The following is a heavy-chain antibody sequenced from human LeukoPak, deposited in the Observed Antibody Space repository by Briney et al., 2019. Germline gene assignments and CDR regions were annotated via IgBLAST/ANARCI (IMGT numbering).Heavy chain of an antibody. CDR3: ARDGLTHTYYDFWSGYNYYYYGMDV. J-gene: IGHJ6*02. CDR1: GFTFSSYW. Sequence: PGGSLRLSCAASGFTFSSYWMSWVRQAPGKGLEWVTNIKQDGSEKYYVDSVKGRFTISRDNAKNSLYLQMNSLRAEDTAVYYCARDGLTHTYYDFWSGYNYYYYGMDVWGQGTRSPSP. D-gene: IGHD3-3*01. V-gene: IGHV3-7*01. CDR2: IKQDGSEK.